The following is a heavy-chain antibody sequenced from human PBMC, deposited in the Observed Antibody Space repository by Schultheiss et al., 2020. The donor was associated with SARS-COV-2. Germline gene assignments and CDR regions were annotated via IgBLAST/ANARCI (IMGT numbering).Heavy chain of an antibody. V-gene: IGHV4-34*01. CDR3: ARDASYGYDYFDY. J-gene: IGHJ4*02. Sequence: SETLSLTCTVSGGSISSYYWSWIRQPPGKGLEWIGEINHSGSTNYNPSLKSRVTMSVDTSKNQFSLKLSSVTAADTAIYYCARDASYGYDYFDYWGQGILVTVSS. CDR1: GGSISSYY. D-gene: IGHD5-18*01. CDR2: INHSGST.